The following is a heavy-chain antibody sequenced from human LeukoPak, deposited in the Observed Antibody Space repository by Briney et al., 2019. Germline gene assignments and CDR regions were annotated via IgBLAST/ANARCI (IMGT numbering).Heavy chain of an antibody. CDR3: AREMGVVTAHGIDV. CDR1: GGSISSISSNNYH. D-gene: IGHD4-23*01. CDR2: IYYSGST. V-gene: IGHV4-39*02. Sequence: SETLSLTCIVSGGSISSISSNNYHWGWIRQPPGKGLEWIGSIYYSGSTYYNPSLKSRVTISVDTSKNQFSLKLSSVTAADAALYYCAREMGVVTAHGIDVWGQGTTVTVSS. J-gene: IGHJ6*02.